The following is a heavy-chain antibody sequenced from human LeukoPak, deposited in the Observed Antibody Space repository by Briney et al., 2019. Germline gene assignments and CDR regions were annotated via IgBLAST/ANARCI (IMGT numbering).Heavy chain of an antibody. CDR3: AILTVTTAY. Sequence: SETLSLTCTVSGGSISSSSYYWGWIRQPPGKGLEWIGSIYYSGSTYYNPSLKSRVTISVDTSKNQFSLKLSSVTAADTAVYYCAILTVTTAYWGQGTLVTVSS. CDR2: IYYSGST. CDR1: GGSISSSSYY. V-gene: IGHV4-39*01. J-gene: IGHJ4*02. D-gene: IGHD4-17*01.